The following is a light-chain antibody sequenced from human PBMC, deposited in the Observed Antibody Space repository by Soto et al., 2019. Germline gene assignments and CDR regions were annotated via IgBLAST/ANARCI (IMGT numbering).Light chain of an antibody. CDR3: TSYTSSGPYV. CDR1: SSDVGGYNY. V-gene: IGLV2-14*01. Sequence: QSVLTQPASVSGSPGQSITISRTGTSSDVGGYNYVSWFQQHPGKAPKLMIHDVSYRPSGVSNRFSGSKSGNTASLTISGLQAEDEADYYCTSYTSSGPYVFGIGTKVTVL. J-gene: IGLJ1*01. CDR2: DVS.